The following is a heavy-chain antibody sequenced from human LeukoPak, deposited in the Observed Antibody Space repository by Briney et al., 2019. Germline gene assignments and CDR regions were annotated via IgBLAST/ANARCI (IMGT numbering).Heavy chain of an antibody. CDR3: ARSPNPYSSGWYGPTYMDV. CDR1: GFTFSSYG. D-gene: IGHD6-19*01. V-gene: IGHV3-30*02. J-gene: IGHJ6*04. CDR2: IRYDGSNK. Sequence: GGSLRLSCAASGFTFSSYGMHWVRQAPGKGLEWVAFIRYDGSNKYYADSVKGRFTISRDNSKNTLYLQMNSLRAEDTAVYYCARSPNPYSSGWYGPTYMDVWGKGTTVTVSS.